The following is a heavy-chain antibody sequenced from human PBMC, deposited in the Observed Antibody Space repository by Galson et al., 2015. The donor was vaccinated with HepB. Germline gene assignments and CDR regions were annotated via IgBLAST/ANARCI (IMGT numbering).Heavy chain of an antibody. Sequence: QSGAEVKKPGESLKISCKGSGYSFTSYWIGWVRQMPGKGLEWMGIIYPVDSDTRYSPSFQGQVTISADKSISTAYLQWSSLKASDTAMYYCARLSDSDFWSGYWGADYWGQGTLVTVSS. CDR1: GYSFTSYW. D-gene: IGHD3-3*01. J-gene: IGHJ4*02. CDR3: ARLSDSDFWSGYWGADY. CDR2: IYPVDSDT. V-gene: IGHV5-51*01.